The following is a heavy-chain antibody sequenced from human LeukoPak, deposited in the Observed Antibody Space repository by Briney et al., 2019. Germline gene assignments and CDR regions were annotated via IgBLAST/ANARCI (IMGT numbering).Heavy chain of an antibody. CDR2: ISWNSGSI. J-gene: IGHJ5*02. CDR3: AKVVLGSWFDP. D-gene: IGHD2-8*01. CDR1: GFTFDDYA. V-gene: IGHV3-9*01. Sequence: GGSLRLSCAASGFTFDDYAMHWVRQAPGKGLEWVSGISWNSGSIGYADSVKGRFTISRDNAKNPLYLQMNSLRAEDTALYYCAKVVLGSWFDPWGQGTLVTVSS.